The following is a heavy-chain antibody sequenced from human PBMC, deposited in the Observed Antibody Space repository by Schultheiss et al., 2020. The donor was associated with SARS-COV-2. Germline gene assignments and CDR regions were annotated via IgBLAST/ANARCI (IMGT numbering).Heavy chain of an antibody. CDR2: INHSGST. D-gene: IGHD6-19*01. Sequence: SETLSLTCAVYGGSFSGYYWSWIRQPPGKGLEWIGEINHSGSTNYNPSLKSRVTISVDTSKNQFSLKLSSVTAADTAVYYCASPTRYSSGWYGYWGQGTLVTVSS. CDR1: GGSFSGYY. J-gene: IGHJ4*02. CDR3: ASPTRYSSGWYGY. V-gene: IGHV4-34*01.